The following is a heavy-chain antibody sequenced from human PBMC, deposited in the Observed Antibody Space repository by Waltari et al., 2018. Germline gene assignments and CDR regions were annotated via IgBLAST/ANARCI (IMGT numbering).Heavy chain of an antibody. CDR1: GGSFSGYY. V-gene: IGHV4-34*01. CDR2: INHSGST. D-gene: IGHD3-10*01. CDR3: ARGVRGRYYYYYYMDV. J-gene: IGHJ6*03. Sequence: QVPLPQWGAGLLKPSETLSLPCAVYGGSFSGYYWTWIRPPPGRGLEWIGEINHSGSTNYNPSLKSRVTISVDTSKNQFSLKLSSVTAADTAVYYCARGVRGRYYYYYYMDVWGKGTTVTVSS.